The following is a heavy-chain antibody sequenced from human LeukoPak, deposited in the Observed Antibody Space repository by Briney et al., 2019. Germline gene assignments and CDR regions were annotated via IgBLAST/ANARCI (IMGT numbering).Heavy chain of an antibody. J-gene: IGHJ5*02. D-gene: IGHD4-11*01. CDR1: GGSVTSTDYY. CDR3: ARQTSNTGTTPNWFGP. V-gene: IGHV4-39*02. Sequence: SETLSLTCTVSGGSVTSTDYYCGWIRQLPGKGLEWIVSINHSGNINHNAPLKSPVTISIDTSKNHFFLKLTDATAADTDVYYCARQTSNTGTTPNWFGPWGQGTLVTVSS. CDR2: INHSGNI.